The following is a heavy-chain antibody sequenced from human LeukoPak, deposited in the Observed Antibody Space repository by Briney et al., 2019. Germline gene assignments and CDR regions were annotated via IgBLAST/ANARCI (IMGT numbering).Heavy chain of an antibody. CDR2: ISYDGSNK. D-gene: IGHD3-22*01. V-gene: IGHV3-30-3*01. CDR1: GFTFSSYV. CDR3: AAGLVVIDAFDI. Sequence: GGSLRLSCAASGFTFSSYVTHWVRQAPGKGLEWVAVISYDGSNKYYADSVKGRFTISRDNSKNTLYLQMNSLRAEDTAVYYCAAGLVVIDAFDIWGQGTMVTVSS. J-gene: IGHJ3*02.